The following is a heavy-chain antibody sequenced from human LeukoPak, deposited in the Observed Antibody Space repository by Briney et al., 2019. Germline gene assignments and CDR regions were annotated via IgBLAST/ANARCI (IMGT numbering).Heavy chain of an antibody. CDR1: GFTFSDYY. V-gene: IGHV3-7*01. Sequence: PGGSLRLSCAASGFTFSDYYMSWIRQAPGKGLEWVANIKQDGSEKYYVDSVKGRFTISRDNAKNSLYLQMNSLRAEETAVYYCASGTAAGYDYWGQGALVTVSS. CDR2: IKQDGSEK. J-gene: IGHJ4*02. CDR3: ASGTAAGYDY. D-gene: IGHD6-13*01.